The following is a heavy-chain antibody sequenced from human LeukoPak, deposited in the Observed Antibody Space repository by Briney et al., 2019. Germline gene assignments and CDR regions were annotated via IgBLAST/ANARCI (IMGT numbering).Heavy chain of an antibody. Sequence: GGSLRLSCAASEFTINDAWMSWVRQAPGKGLGWVGRIKSKTDGGTTEYAAPVKGRFTISRDDSKNTLYLQMNSLKTEDTAMYYCSSWGSTPGVSSDDYWGQGTLVTVSS. J-gene: IGHJ4*02. CDR1: EFTINDAW. CDR3: SSWGSTPGVSSDDY. CDR2: IKSKTDGGTT. V-gene: IGHV3-15*01. D-gene: IGHD6-6*01.